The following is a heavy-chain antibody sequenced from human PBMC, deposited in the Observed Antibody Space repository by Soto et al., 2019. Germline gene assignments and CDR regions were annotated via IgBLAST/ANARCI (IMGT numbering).Heavy chain of an antibody. Sequence: QLVQSGGSLVHPGQSLRLSCTASGFAFDDYSMHWVRQVPGKGLEWVAGISSNSYTIRYADSVQGRFTISRDSAKSSLYLQMHSLQPDDTALYFCAKSHVGMVIWPTWFFDLWGRGTLVTVS. CDR3: AKSHVGMVIWPTWFFDL. CDR2: ISSNSYTI. J-gene: IGHJ2*01. D-gene: IGHD1-26*01. V-gene: IGHV3-9*01. CDR1: GFAFDDYS.